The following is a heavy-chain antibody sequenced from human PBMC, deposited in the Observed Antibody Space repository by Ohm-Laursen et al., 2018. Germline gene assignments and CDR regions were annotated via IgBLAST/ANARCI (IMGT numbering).Heavy chain of an antibody. J-gene: IGHJ1*01. CDR1: GGSFTGHY. V-gene: IGHV4-59*11. Sequence: SDTLSLTCTVSGGSFTGHYWSWIRPPPGKGLEWIGHISYTGYTSYKSSLKSRVTISLDTSRKHFSLRLTSLAAADTAVYYCARGSNEYGGLYFPHWGQGTLVTVSS. D-gene: IGHD4-23*01. CDR3: ARGSNEYGGLYFPH. CDR2: ISYTGYT.